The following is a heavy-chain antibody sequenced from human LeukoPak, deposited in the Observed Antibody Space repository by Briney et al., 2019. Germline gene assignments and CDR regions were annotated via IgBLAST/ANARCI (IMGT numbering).Heavy chain of an antibody. Sequence: GGSLRLSCEASGFTFSSYWMHWVRQAPGKGLVWVSRINPDGSTTSYADSVKGRFTISRDSAKNTLYLQMNSLRAEDTAVYYCAREGVDYSPYYYYYYMDVWGKGTTVTVSS. CDR3: AREGVDYSPYYYYYYMDV. V-gene: IGHV3-74*01. CDR1: GFTFSSYW. J-gene: IGHJ6*03. D-gene: IGHD2-21*02. CDR2: INPDGSTT.